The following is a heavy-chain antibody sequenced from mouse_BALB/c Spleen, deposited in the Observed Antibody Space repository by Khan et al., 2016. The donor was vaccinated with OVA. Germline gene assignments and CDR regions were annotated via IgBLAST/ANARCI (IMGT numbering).Heavy chain of an antibody. J-gene: IGHJ3*01. D-gene: IGHD2-10*01. CDR3: ARAEAYHGNYGAWFAY. V-gene: IGHV1-4*01. CDR2: INPSSGYS. CDR1: GYTFTSYT. Sequence: QVQLQQSGAELARPGASVKMSCKASGYTFTSYTIHWVKQRPGQGLEWIGYINPSSGYSNYNQKFRDKATLTADKSSSTAYMQLSSLTSEDSAVYNSARAEAYHGNYGAWFAYWGQGTLVTVSA.